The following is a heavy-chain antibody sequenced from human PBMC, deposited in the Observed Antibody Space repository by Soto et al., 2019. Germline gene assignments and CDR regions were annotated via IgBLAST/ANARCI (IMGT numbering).Heavy chain of an antibody. CDR2: ISGYNGNT. CDR1: GYSFTTYG. V-gene: IGHV1-18*01. J-gene: IGHJ6*02. Sequence: QVQLVQSGGEVKKHGASVKVSCKTSGYSFTTYGISWVRQAPGQGLEWMGWISGYNGNTNYAQKFQGRVTMTTDTSTSTAYMELRSLRSDDTAVYYCAREGPAPYYYYGMDVWGQGTTVTVSS. CDR3: AREGPAPYYYYGMDV.